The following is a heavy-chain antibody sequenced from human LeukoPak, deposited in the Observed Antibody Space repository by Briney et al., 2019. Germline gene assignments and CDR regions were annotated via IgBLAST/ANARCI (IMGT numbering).Heavy chain of an antibody. CDR3: ARGSYYDILTGFLFDY. CDR2: IYYSGST. Sequence: SETLSLTCTVSGGSISYYYWSWIRQPPGKGLEWIGYIYYSGSTYYNPSLKSRVTISVDTSKNQFSLKLSSVTAADTAVYYCARGSYYDILTGFLFDYWGQGTLVTVSS. J-gene: IGHJ4*02. D-gene: IGHD3-9*01. V-gene: IGHV4-59*12. CDR1: GGSISYYY.